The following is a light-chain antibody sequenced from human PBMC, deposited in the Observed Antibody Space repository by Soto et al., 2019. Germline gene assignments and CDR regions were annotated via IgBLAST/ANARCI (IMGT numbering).Light chain of an antibody. J-gene: IGKJ4*01. CDR1: QGVSRK. CDR3: QQYHTWPIT. Sequence: IVRTKSPATLSVAPGERVTFSCRASQGVSRKLAWYQHKPGQAPRLLISGASTGATGIPARFSGSGSGTEFTLTISSLQSEDCAIYYCQQYHTWPITFGGGTKVDIK. V-gene: IGKV3-15*01. CDR2: GAS.